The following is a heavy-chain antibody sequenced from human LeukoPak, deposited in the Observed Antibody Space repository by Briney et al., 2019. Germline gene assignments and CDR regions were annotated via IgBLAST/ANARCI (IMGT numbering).Heavy chain of an antibody. CDR2: IYHSGST. V-gene: IGHV4-38-2*02. D-gene: IGHD2-21*02. CDR3: ARRSVTAIPTIGFDY. CDR1: GYSISSGYY. Sequence: SETLSLTCTVSGYSISSGYYWGWIRQPPGKGLEWIGSIYHSGSTYYNPSLKSRVTISMDTSKNQFSLKLSSVTAADTAVYYCARRSVTAIPTIGFDYWGQGALVTVSS. J-gene: IGHJ4*02.